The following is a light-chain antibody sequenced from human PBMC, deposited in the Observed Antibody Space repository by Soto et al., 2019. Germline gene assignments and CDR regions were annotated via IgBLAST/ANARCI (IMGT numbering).Light chain of an antibody. CDR3: QQANSFPFT. CDR2: GTS. CDR1: QVISSW. Sequence: DIQMTQSPSSVSASVGDRVTITCRASQVISSWLAWCQQKPGKAPKVLIYGTSTLHSGVPSRFSGAGSGTSFTPTINGLQPEDFATYYCQQANSFPFTFGQGTRLEIK. V-gene: IGKV1D-12*01. J-gene: IGKJ5*01.